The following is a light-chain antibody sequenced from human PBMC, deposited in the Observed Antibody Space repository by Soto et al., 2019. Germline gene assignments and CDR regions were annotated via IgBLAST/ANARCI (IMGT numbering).Light chain of an antibody. Sequence: IQMTQSPSSVSASVGDRVTITCRASQGINNWLAWYQQKPGKAPKLLIDTTSNLQSGVPSRFSGSGSGTDFTLTISSLQPEDFATYYCQQANSLPLTFGGGTKVEIK. J-gene: IGKJ4*01. V-gene: IGKV1D-12*01. CDR2: TTS. CDR3: QQANSLPLT. CDR1: QGINNW.